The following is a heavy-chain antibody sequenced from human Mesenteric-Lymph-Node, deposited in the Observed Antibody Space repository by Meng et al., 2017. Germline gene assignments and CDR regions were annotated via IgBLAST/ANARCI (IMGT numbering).Heavy chain of an antibody. J-gene: IGHJ3*02. CDR2: ISYDGSNK. V-gene: IGHV3-30*04. D-gene: IGHD2-15*01. CDR3: AKDPPPPIVVVAATDGDLRDDAFDI. CDR1: GFTFSSYA. Sequence: GESLKISCAASGFTFSSYAMHWVRQAPGKGLEWVAVISYDGSNKYYADSVKGRFTISRDNSKNTLYLQMNSLRAEDTAVYYCAKDPPPPIVVVAATDGDLRDDAFDIWGQGTMVTVSS.